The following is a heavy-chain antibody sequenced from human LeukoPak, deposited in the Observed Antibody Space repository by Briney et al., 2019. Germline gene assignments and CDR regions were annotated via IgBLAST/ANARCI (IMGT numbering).Heavy chain of an antibody. Sequence: GASVKVSCKASGYTFTSYGISWVRQAPGQGLEWMGWINPNSGGTNYAQKFQGRVTMTRDTSISTAYMELSRLRSDDTAVYYCARASMAVHFGYWGQGTLVTVSS. CDR3: ARASMAVHFGY. CDR1: GYTFTSYG. CDR2: INPNSGGT. V-gene: IGHV1-2*02. D-gene: IGHD5-24*01. J-gene: IGHJ4*02.